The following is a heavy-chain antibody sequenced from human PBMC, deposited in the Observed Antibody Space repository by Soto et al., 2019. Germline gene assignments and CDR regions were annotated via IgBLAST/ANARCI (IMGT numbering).Heavy chain of an antibody. D-gene: IGHD3-10*01. Sequence: QVQLVQSGAEVKKPGSSVKVSCKASGGTFSSYAISWVRQAPGQGLEWMGGIIPIFGTANYAQKFQGRVTITADESTSTAYMELSGLRSEDTAVYYCARDRFPYGSGTYYYYGMDVWGQGTTVTVSS. V-gene: IGHV1-69*01. CDR1: GGTFSSYA. CDR2: IIPIFGTA. J-gene: IGHJ6*02. CDR3: ARDRFPYGSGTYYYYGMDV.